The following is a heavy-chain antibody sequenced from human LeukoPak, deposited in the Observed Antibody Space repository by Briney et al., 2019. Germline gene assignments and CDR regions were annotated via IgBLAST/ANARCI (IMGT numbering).Heavy chain of an antibody. CDR1: GFTFSSYE. CDR3: ARGVSYYYDSSGYGPYWYFDL. J-gene: IGHJ2*01. V-gene: IGHV3-48*03. D-gene: IGHD3-22*01. CDR2: ISSSGSTI. Sequence: PGGSLRLSCAASGFTFSSYEMNWVRQAPGKGLEWVSYISSSGSTIYYADSVKGRFTISRGNAKNSLYLQMNSLRAEDTAVYYCARGVSYYYDSSGYGPYWYFDLWGRGTLVTVSS.